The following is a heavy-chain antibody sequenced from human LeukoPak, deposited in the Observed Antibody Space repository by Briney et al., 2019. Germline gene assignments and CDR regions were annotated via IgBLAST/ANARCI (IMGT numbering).Heavy chain of an antibody. CDR3: AKGGSSWYYFDY. J-gene: IGHJ4*02. D-gene: IGHD6-13*01. V-gene: IGHV3-23*01. CDR1: GFTFSSYA. CDR2: ITGSGASK. Sequence: PGGSLRLSCAASGFTFSSYAMSWVRQAPGKGLEWVSAITGSGASKYYADSVKGQFTISRDNSKNTLYLQMNSLRAEDTAVYYCAKGGSSWYYFDYWGQGTLVTASS.